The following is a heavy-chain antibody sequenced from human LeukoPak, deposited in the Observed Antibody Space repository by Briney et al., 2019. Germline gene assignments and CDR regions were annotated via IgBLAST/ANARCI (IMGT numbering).Heavy chain of an antibody. V-gene: IGHV3-11*01. CDR2: ISSSGSTM. CDR1: GFIFSDYY. Sequence: PGGPLRLSCAASGFIFSDYYMSWIRQAPGKGLEWVSYISSSGSTMYYTDSVKGRFTISRDNAKDSLYLQMNSLRAEDTAVYYCARDPGSGYEEHFDYWGQGTLVTVSS. D-gene: IGHD5-12*01. J-gene: IGHJ4*02. CDR3: ARDPGSGYEEHFDY.